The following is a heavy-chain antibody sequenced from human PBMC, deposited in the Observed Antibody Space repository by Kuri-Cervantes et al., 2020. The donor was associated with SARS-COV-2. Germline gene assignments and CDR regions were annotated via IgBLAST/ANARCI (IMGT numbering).Heavy chain of an antibody. CDR2: IIPIFGTA. V-gene: IGHV1-69*05. J-gene: IGHJ4*02. Sequence: KVSCKASGGTFSSYAISWVRQAPGQGLEWMGGIIPIFGTANYAQKFQGRVTITTDESTSTAYMELRSLRSDDTAVYYCARAFCSSTSCYYFDYWGQGTLVTVSS. CDR1: GGTFSSYA. CDR3: ARAFCSSTSCYYFDY. D-gene: IGHD2-2*01.